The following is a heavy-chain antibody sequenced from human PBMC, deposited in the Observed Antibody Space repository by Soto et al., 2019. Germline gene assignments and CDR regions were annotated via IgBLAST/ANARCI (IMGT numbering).Heavy chain of an antibody. CDR2: ISSSSNTI. V-gene: IGHV3-48*01. J-gene: IGHJ5*02. D-gene: IGHD3-22*01. CDR1: GFTFSSYS. CDR3: ARDRFDYYDTSGYWRFDP. Sequence: GGSLRLSCAASGFTFSSYSMNWVRQAPGKGLEWVSYISSSSNTIYYADSVKGRFTISRDNAKNSLYLQMNSLRAEDTAVYCARDRFDYYDTSGYWRFDPWGQGTLVTVSS.